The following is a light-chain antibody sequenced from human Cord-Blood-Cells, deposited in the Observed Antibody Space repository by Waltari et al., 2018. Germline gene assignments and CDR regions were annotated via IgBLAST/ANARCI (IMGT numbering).Light chain of an antibody. CDR3: QQRSNWPP. CDR1: QSVSSY. J-gene: IGKJ1*01. CDR2: DAS. V-gene: IGKV3-11*01. Sequence: EIELTQSPATLSLSPGERATLSCRASQSVSSYLAWYQQTPGQAPRLLIYDASNRATGIPARFSGSWSGTDFTLTISSLEPEDFAVYYCQQRSNWPPFGQGTKVEIK.